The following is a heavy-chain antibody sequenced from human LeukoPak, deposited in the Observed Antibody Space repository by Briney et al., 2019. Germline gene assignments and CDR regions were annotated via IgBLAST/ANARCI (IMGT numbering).Heavy chain of an antibody. V-gene: IGHV1-18*04. Sequence: ASVKVSCKAPGYTFTSYGISWVRQAPGQGLEWMGWISAYNGNTNYAQKLQGRVTMTTDTSTSTAYMELRSLRSDDTAVYYCARWMGYCSSTSCPGWFDPWGQGTLVTVSS. D-gene: IGHD2-2*01. CDR3: ARWMGYCSSTSCPGWFDP. CDR2: ISAYNGNT. CDR1: GYTFTSYG. J-gene: IGHJ5*02.